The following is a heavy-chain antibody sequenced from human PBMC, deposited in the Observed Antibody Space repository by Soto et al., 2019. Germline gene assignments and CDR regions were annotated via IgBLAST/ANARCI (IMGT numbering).Heavy chain of an antibody. D-gene: IGHD3-22*01. CDR3: ARVDYYDSSGPYYFDY. Sequence: SETLSLTCAVYGGSFSGYYWSWIRQPPGKGLEWIGEINHSGSTNYNPSFKSRVTISVDTSKNQFSLKLSSVTAADTAVYYCARVDYYDSSGPYYFDYWGQGTLVTVSS. CDR2: INHSGST. CDR1: GGSFSGYY. V-gene: IGHV4-34*01. J-gene: IGHJ4*02.